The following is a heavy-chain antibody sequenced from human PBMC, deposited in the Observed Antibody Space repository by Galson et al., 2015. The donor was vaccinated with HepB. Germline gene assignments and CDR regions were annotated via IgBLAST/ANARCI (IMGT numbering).Heavy chain of an antibody. Sequence: SLRLSCAASGFTVSSNYMSWVRQAPGKGLEWVSVIYSGGSTYYADSVKGRFTISRDNSKNTLYLQMNSLRAGDTAVYYCARSSGYYYSDAFDIWGQGTMVTVSS. D-gene: IGHD3-22*01. J-gene: IGHJ3*02. V-gene: IGHV3-66*01. CDR2: IYSGGST. CDR3: ARSSGYYYSDAFDI. CDR1: GFTVSSNY.